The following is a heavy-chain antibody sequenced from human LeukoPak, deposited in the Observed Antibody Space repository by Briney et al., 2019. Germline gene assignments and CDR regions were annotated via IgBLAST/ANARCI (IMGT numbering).Heavy chain of an antibody. CDR1: KFSFNFYD. V-gene: IGHV3-23*01. D-gene: IGHD2-15*01. CDR2: ISGSGGST. CDR3: AKAPVTSCRGAFCYPFDS. Sequence: GGSLRLSCAASKFSFNFYDLHWVRRAPGKGLEWVSAISGSGGSTYYADSVRGRFTISRDNSRNTMYLQMNSLRVEDAAVYYCAKAPVTSCRGAFCYPFDSWGQGTLVTVSS. J-gene: IGHJ4*02.